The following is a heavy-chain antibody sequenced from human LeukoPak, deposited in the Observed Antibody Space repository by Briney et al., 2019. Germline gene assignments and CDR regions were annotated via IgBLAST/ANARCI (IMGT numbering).Heavy chain of an antibody. J-gene: IGHJ6*02. V-gene: IGHV3-48*02. CDR1: GFTFSSFG. Sequence: GESLRLSCAASGFTFSSFGMNWVRLAPGTGLEWVSYISDSSTLTYYADSVKGRFTISRDNAKNSLSLQLNSLRDEDTAVYFCAKVIRGGYGMDVWGQGTTVTVSS. CDR3: AKVIRGGYGMDV. CDR2: ISDSSTLT. D-gene: IGHD3-10*01.